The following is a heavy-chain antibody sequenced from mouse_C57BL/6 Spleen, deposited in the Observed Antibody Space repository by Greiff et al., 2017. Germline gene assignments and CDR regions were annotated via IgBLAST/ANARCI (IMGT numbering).Heavy chain of an antibody. CDR1: GYTFTDYN. D-gene: IGHD1-1*01. Sequence: EVKLVESGPELVKPGASVKIPCKASGYTFTDYNMDWVKQSPGKSLEWIGDINPNNGGTIYNQKFKGKATLTVDKSSSTAYMELRSLTSEDTAVYYCARYYGKGYAMDYWGQGTSVTVSS. CDR2: INPNNGGT. V-gene: IGHV1-18*01. J-gene: IGHJ4*01. CDR3: ARYYGKGYAMDY.